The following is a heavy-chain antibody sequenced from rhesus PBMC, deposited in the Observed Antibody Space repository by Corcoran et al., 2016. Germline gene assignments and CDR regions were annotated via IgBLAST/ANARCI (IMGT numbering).Heavy chain of an antibody. CDR3: ARVGIQFDFDY. CDR1: GSSISSGYG. Sequence: QVQLQESGPGLVKPSETLSFTCAVSGSSISSGYGWSWHRQPPGKGLEWIGYMGGSSGSTNYNPSLKSRVTISKDTSKNQFSLKLSSVTAADTAVYYCARVGIQFDFDYWGQGVLVTVSS. J-gene: IGHJ4*01. V-gene: IGHV4-127*01. D-gene: IGHD5-42*01. CDR2: MGGSSGST.